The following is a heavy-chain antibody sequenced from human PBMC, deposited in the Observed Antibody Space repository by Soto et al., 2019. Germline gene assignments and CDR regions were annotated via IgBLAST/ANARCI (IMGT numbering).Heavy chain of an antibody. J-gene: IGHJ4*02. CDR3: ARTYCAADCPRRDFDY. V-gene: IGHV1-46*01. CDR2: INPSGGRT. Sequence: ASVKVSCKASGYILSSYNMHWVRQAPGQGLEWMGIINPSGGRTSYAQKFQDRVTMTRDTSTNTVYMEMSSLRSDDTAVYYCARTYCAADCPRRDFDYWGQGTLVTVSS. D-gene: IGHD2-21*02. CDR1: GYILSSYN.